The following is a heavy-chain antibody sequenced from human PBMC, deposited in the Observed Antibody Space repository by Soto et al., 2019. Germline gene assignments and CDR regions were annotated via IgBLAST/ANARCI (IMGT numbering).Heavy chain of an antibody. CDR1: GYAISSGFY. J-gene: IGHJ4*02. Sequence: ETLSLTCDVSGYAISSGFYWAWIRQPPGKRLEWIGNIYFTGTTSYNPSLKTRVTMSVDTSKNQFSLRLSSVTAADTAVFYCARVRRIGMSGSPGDSWGQGTQVTVSS. V-gene: IGHV4-38-2*01. CDR2: IYFTGTT. CDR3: ARVRRIGMSGSPGDS. D-gene: IGHD3-10*01.